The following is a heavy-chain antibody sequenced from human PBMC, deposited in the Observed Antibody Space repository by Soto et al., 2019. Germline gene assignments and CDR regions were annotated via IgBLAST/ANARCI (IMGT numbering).Heavy chain of an antibody. CDR1: GYTLTELS. CDR3: ATDHYYDAFDI. Sequence: ASVKVSCKVSGYTLTELSMHWVRQAPGKGLEWMGGFDPEDGETIYAQKFQGRVTMTGDTSTDTAYMELSSLRSEDTAVYYCATDHYYDAFDIWGQGTMVTVSS. CDR2: FDPEDGET. J-gene: IGHJ3*02. D-gene: IGHD1-26*01. V-gene: IGHV1-24*01.